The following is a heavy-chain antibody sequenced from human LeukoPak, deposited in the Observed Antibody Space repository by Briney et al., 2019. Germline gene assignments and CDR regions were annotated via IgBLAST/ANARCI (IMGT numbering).Heavy chain of an antibody. CDR1: EFTFSSYV. V-gene: IGHV3-30-3*01. Sequence: GGSLRLSCAASEFTFSSYVIHWVRQAPGKGPEWMAVISYDGSNKYYADSVKGRFTISRDNSKNTVYLQMNSLRAEDTAVYYCARDRHCSGGSCYFSAYYYYYMDVWGQGTTVTVSP. CDR3: ARDRHCSGGSCYFSAYYYYYMDV. D-gene: IGHD2-15*01. CDR2: ISYDGSNK. J-gene: IGHJ6*01.